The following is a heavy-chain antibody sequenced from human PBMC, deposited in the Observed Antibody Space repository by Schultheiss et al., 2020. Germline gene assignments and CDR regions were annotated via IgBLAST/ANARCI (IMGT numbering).Heavy chain of an antibody. Sequence: ASVKVSCKASGYTFTSYAMHWVRQAPGQGLEWMGRINPNSGGTNYAQKFQGRVTMTRDTSISTAYMELSSLRSEDTAVYYCARPSVFGVPHWGQGTLVTVSS. CDR3: ARPSVFGVPH. CDR2: INPNSGGT. D-gene: IGHD3-3*01. V-gene: IGHV1-2*06. CDR1: GYTFTSYA. J-gene: IGHJ4*02.